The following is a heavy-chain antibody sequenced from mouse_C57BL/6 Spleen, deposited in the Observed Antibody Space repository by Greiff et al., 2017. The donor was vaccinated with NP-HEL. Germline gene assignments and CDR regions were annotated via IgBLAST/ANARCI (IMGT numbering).Heavy chain of an antibody. J-gene: IGHJ4*01. CDR1: GYSITSGYY. CDR3: ARRDPYAMYY. V-gene: IGHV3-6*01. Sequence: ESGPGLVKPSQSLSLTCSVTGYSITSGYYWNWIRQFPGNKLEWMGYISYDGSNNYNPSLKNRISITRDTSKNQFFLKLNSVTTEDTATYYCARRDPYAMYYWGQGTSVTVSS. CDR2: ISYDGSN.